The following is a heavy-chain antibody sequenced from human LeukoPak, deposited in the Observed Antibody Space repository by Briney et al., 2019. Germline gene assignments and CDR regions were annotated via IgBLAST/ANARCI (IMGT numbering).Heavy chain of an antibody. V-gene: IGHV4-59*01. CDR1: GGSISSYY. J-gene: IGHJ4*02. CDR2: IYYSGST. Sequence: SETLSLTCTVSGGSISSYYWSWIRQPPGKGLEWIRYIYYSGSTNYNPSLKSRVTISVDTSKNQFSLKLSYVTAADTAVYYCARVSGRLSRSLNDWGQGTMVTVSS. CDR3: ARVSGRLSRSLND.